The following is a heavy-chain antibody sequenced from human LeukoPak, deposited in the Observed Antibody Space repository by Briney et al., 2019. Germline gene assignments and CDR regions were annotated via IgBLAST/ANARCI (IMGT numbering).Heavy chain of an antibody. CDR1: GYTFTSYG. CDR2: IIPIFGAA. D-gene: IGHD3-22*01. V-gene: IGHV1-69*05. CDR3: ARVGTYYYDSSGYYWVGHAFDI. J-gene: IGHJ3*02. Sequence: GASVKVSCKASGYTFTSYGISWVRQAPGQGLEWMGRIIPIFGAANYAQKFQGRVTITTDESTSTAYMELSSLRSEDTAVYYCARVGTYYYDSSGYYWVGHAFDIWGQGTMVTVSS.